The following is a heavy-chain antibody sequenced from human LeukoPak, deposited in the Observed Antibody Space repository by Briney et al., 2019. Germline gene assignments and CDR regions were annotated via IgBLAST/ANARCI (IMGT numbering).Heavy chain of an antibody. J-gene: IGHJ1*01. D-gene: IGHD3-10*01. V-gene: IGHV3-9*01. CDR2: ISWNSGSI. CDR3: AKDSYYYGSGTDEYFQH. Sequence: GGSLRLSCAASGFTFDDYAMHWVRQAPGKGLEWVSGISWNSGSIGYADSVKGRFTISRDNAKNSLYLQMNSLRAEDTALYYCAKDSYYYGSGTDEYFQHWGQGTLVTVSS. CDR1: GFTFDDYA.